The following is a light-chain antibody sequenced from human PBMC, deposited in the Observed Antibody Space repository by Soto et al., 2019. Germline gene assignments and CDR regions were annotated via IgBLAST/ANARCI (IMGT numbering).Light chain of an antibody. Sequence: SYELTQPPSLSVAPGQTARITCGGDNIRSESVLWYQQKPGQAPVLVVYDDRDRPSGVPERFSGSNSGNTATMTISGVEAGDEADYYCQVWPSSSDQCVFGGGTKVTVL. CDR3: QVWPSSSDQCV. CDR1: NIRSES. CDR2: DDR. V-gene: IGLV3-21*02. J-gene: IGLJ2*01.